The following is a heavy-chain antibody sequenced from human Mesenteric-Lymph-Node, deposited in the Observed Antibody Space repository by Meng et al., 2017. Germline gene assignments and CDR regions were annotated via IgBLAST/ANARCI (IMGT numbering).Heavy chain of an antibody. CDR3: VRDHPLEGHQLDY. CDR1: GFTFSSNW. Sequence: GESLKISCSASGFTFSSNWMHWVHQTPGKGLVWVSRINPDGSFSNKADSVKGRFTVSRNNADNTLYLQMNSLRAEGTAVYFCVRDHPLEGHQLDYWGQGTLVTVSS. CDR2: INPDGSFS. V-gene: IGHV3-74*01. J-gene: IGHJ4*02. D-gene: IGHD1-1*01.